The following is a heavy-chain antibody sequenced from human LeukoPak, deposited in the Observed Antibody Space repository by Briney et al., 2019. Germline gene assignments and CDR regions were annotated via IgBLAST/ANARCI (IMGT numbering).Heavy chain of an antibody. V-gene: IGHV3-23*01. CDR2: ISGSADNT. CDR1: GFTLSSYA. CDR3: AKQGFGC. Sequence: GGSLRLSCTASGFTLSSYAMSWVRQAPGEGLEWVSTISGSADNTNYAEAVKGRFTTSRDNSKNTMYLQMNSLRAEDTAVYYCAKQGFGCWGQGTLVTVSS. J-gene: IGHJ4*02.